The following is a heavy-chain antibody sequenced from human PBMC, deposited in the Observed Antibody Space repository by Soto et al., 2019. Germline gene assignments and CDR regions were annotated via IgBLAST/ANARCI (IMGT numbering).Heavy chain of an antibody. D-gene: IGHD3-22*01. CDR2: ISAYNGNT. J-gene: IGHJ3*02. CDR1: GYTFTSYG. Sequence: ASVKVSCKASGYTFTSYGISWLRESAGQGLEWMGWISAYNGNTNYAQKLQGRVTMTTDTSTSTAYMELRSLRSDDTAVYYCAREYYYYSSGAFGAFDIWGQGTMVTVSS. V-gene: IGHV1-18*04. CDR3: AREYYYYSSGAFGAFDI.